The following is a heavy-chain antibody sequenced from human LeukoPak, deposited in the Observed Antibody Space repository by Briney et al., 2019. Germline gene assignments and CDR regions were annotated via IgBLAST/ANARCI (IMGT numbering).Heavy chain of an antibody. CDR3: ARRSSSWYFDY. Sequence: PSETLSLTCTVSGGSISSSSYYWGWIRQPPGKGLEWIGYIYYSGSTNYNPSLKSRVTISVDTSKNQFSLKLSSVTAADTAVYYCARRSSSWYFDYWGQGTLVTVSS. V-gene: IGHV4-61*05. D-gene: IGHD6-13*01. J-gene: IGHJ4*02. CDR2: IYYSGST. CDR1: GGSISSSSYY.